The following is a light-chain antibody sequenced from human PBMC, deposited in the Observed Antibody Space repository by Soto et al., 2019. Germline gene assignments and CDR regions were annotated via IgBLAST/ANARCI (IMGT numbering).Light chain of an antibody. J-gene: IGKJ1*01. CDR2: GAS. CDR1: QSVSSY. V-gene: IGKV3-20*01. Sequence: EIGLTQSPGTLSLSPGERATLSCRASQSVSSYLAWYQQKPGQAPRLLIYGASSRATGIPDRFSGSGSGTDFSLTISRLEPEDFAVDYCQQYVSSSRTFGQGTKAQIK. CDR3: QQYVSSSRT.